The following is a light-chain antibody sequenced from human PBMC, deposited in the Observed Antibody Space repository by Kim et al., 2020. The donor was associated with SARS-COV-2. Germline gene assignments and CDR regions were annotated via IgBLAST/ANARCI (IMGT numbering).Light chain of an antibody. Sequence: SPGERASLSCRASQSISSSYLAWYQKRPGQAPRLLVYGASNRATGIPDRFSGSGSGTDFTLTISRLEPEDFAVYYCQQYDSSPRTFGQGTKVDIK. V-gene: IGKV3-20*01. CDR3: QQYDSSPRT. J-gene: IGKJ1*01. CDR2: GAS. CDR1: QSISSSY.